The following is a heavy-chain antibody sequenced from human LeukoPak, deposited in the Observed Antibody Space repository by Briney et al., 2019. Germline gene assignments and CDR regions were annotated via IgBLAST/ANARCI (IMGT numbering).Heavy chain of an antibody. CDR1: GYNFATYW. Sequence: GESLKISCKGSGYNFATYWIGWVRQMPGKGLEWMGIVYPGDSDTRYSPSFQGQVTISADKSINTAYLQWGSLKASDTAMYYCARHIGYTSGYGDFWGQGTLVTVSS. V-gene: IGHV5-51*01. CDR2: VYPGDSDT. CDR3: ARHIGYTSGYGDF. J-gene: IGHJ4*02. D-gene: IGHD5-18*01.